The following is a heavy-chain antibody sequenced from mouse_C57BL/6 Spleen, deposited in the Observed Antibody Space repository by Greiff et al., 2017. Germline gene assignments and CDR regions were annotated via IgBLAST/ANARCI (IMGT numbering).Heavy chain of an antibody. Sequence: QVTLKVSGPGILQPSQTLSLTCSFSGFSLSTFGMGVGWIRQPSGKGLEWLAPIWWDDDTYYNPALKSRLTISKDTSKNQVFLKIANVDTADTATYYCARLSSGYGESGFAYWGQGTLVTVSA. D-gene: IGHD3-2*02. J-gene: IGHJ3*01. CDR2: IWWDDDT. CDR3: ARLSSGYGESGFAY. CDR1: GFSLSTFGMG. V-gene: IGHV8-8*01.